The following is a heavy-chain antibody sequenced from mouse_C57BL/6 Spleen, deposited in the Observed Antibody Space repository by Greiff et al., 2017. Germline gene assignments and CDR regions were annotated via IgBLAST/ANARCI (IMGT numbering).Heavy chain of an antibody. CDR1: GYTFTDYY. J-gene: IGHJ4*01. D-gene: IGHD1-1*01. Sequence: EVQLQQSGPELVKPGASVKISCKASGYTFTDYYMTWVKQRTGQSLEWIGVIYPSSGSTSYNQKFKSKATLTVDQSSSTAYMQLNSLTSEDSAVDYGAREGITNVVGSMDDWGQGTSVTVSS. CDR3: AREGITNVVGSMDD. V-gene: IGHV1-39*01. CDR2: IYPSSGST.